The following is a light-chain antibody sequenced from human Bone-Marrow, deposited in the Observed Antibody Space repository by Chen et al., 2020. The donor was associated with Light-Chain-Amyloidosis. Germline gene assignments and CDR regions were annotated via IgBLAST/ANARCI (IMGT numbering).Light chain of an antibody. J-gene: IGLJ3*02. CDR1: SSDVGSYNY. CDR3: SSFTSSTTWV. Sequence: QSALTQPASVSGSPGQSITISCTGTSSDVGSYNYVSWYQHHPGKAPKLMICEVSNRPSGVSDRFSGSKSGNMASLTISGLQAEDEADYYCSSFTSSTTWVFGGGTKLTVL. CDR2: EVS. V-gene: IGLV2-14*01.